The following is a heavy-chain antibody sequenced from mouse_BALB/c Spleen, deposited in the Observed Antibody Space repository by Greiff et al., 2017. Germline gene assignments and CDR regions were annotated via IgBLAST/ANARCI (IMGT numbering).Heavy chain of an antibody. V-gene: IGHV1-63*02. Sequence: QVQLKESGAELVRPGTSVKISCKASGYTFTNYWLGWVKQRPGHGLEWIGDIYPGGGYTNYNEKFKGKATLTADTSSSTAYMQLSSLTSEDSAVYFCATRYDYDGRFAYWGQGTLVTVSA. CDR2: IYPGGGYT. CDR1: GYTFTNYW. D-gene: IGHD2-4*01. J-gene: IGHJ3*01. CDR3: ATRYDYDGRFAY.